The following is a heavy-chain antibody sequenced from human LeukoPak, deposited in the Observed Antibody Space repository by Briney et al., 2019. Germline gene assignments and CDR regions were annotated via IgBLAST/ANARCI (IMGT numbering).Heavy chain of an antibody. CDR2: IYHSGTT. D-gene: IGHD2-2*01. V-gene: IGHV4-59*08. CDR3: ASHTHGYCSGTNCLRTYEYFDL. Sequence: SETLSLTCTVSGGSISSYYWSWIRQPPGKGLEWIGYIYHSGTTEFNPSLKSRVTISVDTSKNQFSLKLSSVTAADTAVYYCASHTHGYCSGTNCLRTYEYFDLWGRGTLVTVSS. CDR1: GGSISSYY. J-gene: IGHJ2*01.